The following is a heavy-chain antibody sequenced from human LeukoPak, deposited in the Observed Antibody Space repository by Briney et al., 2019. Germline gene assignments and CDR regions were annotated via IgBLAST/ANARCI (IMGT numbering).Heavy chain of an antibody. J-gene: IGHJ1*01. Sequence: QPGGSLRLSCAASGFTVSSSHMSWVRQAPGKGLEWVSVIYSGGSTDYADSVKGRFTISRDNLKNTLYLQMNTLRAEDTAVYYCARGPAGYNWGQGTLVTVSS. D-gene: IGHD1-1*01. V-gene: IGHV3-53*01. CDR3: ARGPAGYN. CDR2: IYSGGST. CDR1: GFTVSSSH.